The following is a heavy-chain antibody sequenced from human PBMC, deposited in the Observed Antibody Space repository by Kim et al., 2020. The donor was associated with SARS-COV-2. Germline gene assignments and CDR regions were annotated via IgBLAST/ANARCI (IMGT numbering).Heavy chain of an antibody. CDR1: GFTFNNYA. CDR3: AQVTSGSSGWFEYFQH. J-gene: IGHJ1*01. Sequence: GGSLRLSCAASGFTFNNYAMSWVRQAPGKGLEWVSGIRGSGSSTTYADSVNVRFSISRDNSKNTLYLQMDSLRAEDTAVYYCAQVTSGSSGWFEYFQHWGQGTLVTVSS. D-gene: IGHD6-19*01. V-gene: IGHV3-23*01. CDR2: IRGSGSST.